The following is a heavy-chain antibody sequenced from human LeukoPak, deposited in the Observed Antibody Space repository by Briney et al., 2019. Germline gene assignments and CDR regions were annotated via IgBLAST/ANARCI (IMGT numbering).Heavy chain of an antibody. V-gene: IGHV4-39*01. D-gene: IGHD6-13*01. CDR2: IYYSGST. CDR3: ARPVSSSWYYFDY. Sequence: PSETLSLTCTVSGGSISSSSYYWGWIRQPPGKGLEWIGSIYYSGSTYYNPSLKSRVTISVDTSKNQLSLKLSSVTAADTAVYYCARPVSSSWYYFDYWGQGTLVTVSS. CDR1: GGSISSSSYY. J-gene: IGHJ4*02.